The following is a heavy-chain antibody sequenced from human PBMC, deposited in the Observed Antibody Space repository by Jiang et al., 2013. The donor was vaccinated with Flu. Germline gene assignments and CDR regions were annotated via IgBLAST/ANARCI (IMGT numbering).Heavy chain of an antibody. V-gene: IGHV1-3*01. CDR2: INAGNGNT. CDR3: ARVGRNTIFGVVAYYFDY. D-gene: IGHD3-3*01. Sequence: SGAEVKKPGASVKVSCKASGYTFTNYAIHWVRQAPGQRLEWMGWINAGNGNTKYSQEFQGRVTITRDTSATTAYMELSSLRSEDTAVYYCARVGRNTIFGVVAYYFDYWGQGTLVTVSS. CDR1: GYTFTNYA. J-gene: IGHJ4*02.